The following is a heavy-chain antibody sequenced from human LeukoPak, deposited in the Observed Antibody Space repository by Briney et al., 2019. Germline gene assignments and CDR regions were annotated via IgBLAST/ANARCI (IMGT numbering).Heavy chain of an antibody. Sequence: GGSLRLSCAASGFTFSSYAMHWVRQAPGKGLEWVAVISYDGSNKYYADSVKGRFTISRDNSKNTLYLQMNSLRAEDTAVYYCAKAYGNTYAFDFWGQGTLVTVSS. CDR2: ISYDGSNK. J-gene: IGHJ4*02. V-gene: IGHV3-30*04. D-gene: IGHD3-16*01. CDR3: AKAYGNTYAFDF. CDR1: GFTFSSYA.